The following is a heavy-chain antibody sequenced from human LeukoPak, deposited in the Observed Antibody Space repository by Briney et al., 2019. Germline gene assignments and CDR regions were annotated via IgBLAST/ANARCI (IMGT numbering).Heavy chain of an antibody. Sequence: PSETLSLTCTVSGGSISSGSYYWSWIRQPAGKGLEWIGRIYTSGSTNYNPSLKSRVTISVDTSKNQFSLTLSSVTAADTAVYYCAKEVTMVRGVRNHTLDYWGQGTLVTVSS. CDR3: AKEVTMVRGVRNHTLDY. J-gene: IGHJ4*02. V-gene: IGHV4-61*02. CDR1: GGSISSGSYY. D-gene: IGHD3-10*01. CDR2: IYTSGST.